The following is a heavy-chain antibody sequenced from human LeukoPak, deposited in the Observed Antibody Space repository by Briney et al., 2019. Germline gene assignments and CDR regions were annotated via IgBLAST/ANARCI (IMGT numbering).Heavy chain of an antibody. CDR1: GGSISSGGYY. D-gene: IGHD1-14*01. V-gene: IGHV4-31*03. CDR3: ARVHGMLTPA. CDR2: IYYSGST. Sequence: SETLSLTCTVSGGSISSGGYYWSWIRQHPGKGLEWIGYIYYSGSTYYNPFLKSRVTISVDTSKNQFSLKLSSVTAADTAVYYCARVHGMLTPAWGQGTLVTVSS. J-gene: IGHJ4*02.